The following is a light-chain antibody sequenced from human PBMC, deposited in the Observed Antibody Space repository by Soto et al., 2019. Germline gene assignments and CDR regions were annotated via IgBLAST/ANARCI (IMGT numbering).Light chain of an antibody. Sequence: QSALTQHASVSGSPGQSSTISCTGTSSDVGGYNYVSWYQQHPGKAPKLMIYDVSNRPSGVSNRFSGSKSGNTASLTISGLQAEDEADYYCSSYTSSTTPVVLGGGTKVTVL. V-gene: IGLV2-14*03. CDR2: DVS. CDR1: SSDVGGYNY. CDR3: SSYTSSTTPVV. J-gene: IGLJ2*01.